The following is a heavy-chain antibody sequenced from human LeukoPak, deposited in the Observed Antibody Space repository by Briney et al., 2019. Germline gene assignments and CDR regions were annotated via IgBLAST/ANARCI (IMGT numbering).Heavy chain of an antibody. D-gene: IGHD2-15*01. J-gene: IGHJ6*03. CDR2: IYHSGST. V-gene: IGHV4-38-2*02. CDR3: ARVGYCSGGSCKYYYYYMDV. CDR1: GYSISSGYY. Sequence: SETLSLTCTVSGYSISSGYYWGWIRQPPGKGLEWIGSIYHSGSTYYNPSLKSRVTISVDTSKNQFSLKLSSVTAADTAVYYCARVGYCSGGSCKYYYYYMDVWGKGTTVTVSS.